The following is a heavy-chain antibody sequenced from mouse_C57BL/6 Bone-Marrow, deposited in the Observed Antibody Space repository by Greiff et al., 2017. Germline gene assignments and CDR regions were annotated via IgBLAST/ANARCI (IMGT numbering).Heavy chain of an antibody. J-gene: IGHJ3*01. Sequence: VQLQQPGTELVTPGASVKLSCKASGYTFTSYWMHWVKQRPGQGLEWIGNINPSNGGTNYNEKFKSKATLTVDKSSSTAYMQLSSLTSEDSAVYYCATGGYWDGYYAWFAYWGQGTLVTVSA. CDR1: GYTFTSYW. CDR2: INPSNGGT. CDR3: ATGGYWDGYYAWFAY. D-gene: IGHD2-3*01. V-gene: IGHV1-53*01.